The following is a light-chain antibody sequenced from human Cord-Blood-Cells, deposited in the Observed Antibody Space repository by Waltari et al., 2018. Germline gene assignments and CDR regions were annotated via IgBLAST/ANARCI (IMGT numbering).Light chain of an antibody. Sequence: QSVLTQPPSVSAAPGQRVTISCTGSSYNIGAGYDVNWYQQLPGTAPKLLIYGNSNRPSGVPDRFSGSKSGTSASLAITGLQAEDEADYYCQSYDSSLSVWVFGGGTKLTVL. J-gene: IGLJ3*02. CDR1: SYNIGAGYD. CDR2: GNS. V-gene: IGLV1-40*01. CDR3: QSYDSSLSVWV.